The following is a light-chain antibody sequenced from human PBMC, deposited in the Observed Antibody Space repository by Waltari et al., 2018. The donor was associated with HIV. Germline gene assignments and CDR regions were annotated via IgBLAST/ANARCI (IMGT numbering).Light chain of an antibody. CDR2: DAS. V-gene: IGKV3-11*01. CDR1: QSVSTY. J-gene: IGKJ4*01. CDR3: QQRRNWPLT. Sequence: EIVLTQSPVTLSLSPGERATLSCRASQSVSTYLAWYQQKPGQAPSLLIYDASNRATGIPARFSGSGSGTDFTLTISSLESEDFAVYYCQQRRNWPLTFGGGTKVEIK.